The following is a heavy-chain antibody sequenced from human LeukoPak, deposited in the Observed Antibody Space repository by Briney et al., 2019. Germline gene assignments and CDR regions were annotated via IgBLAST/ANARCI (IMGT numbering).Heavy chain of an antibody. J-gene: IGHJ4*02. V-gene: IGHV1-2*02. CDR3: AGGIASYSSSYFDY. CDR1: GYTFTSYY. D-gene: IGHD3-16*01. CDR2: INPNNGGT. Sequence: ASVKVSCKASGYTFTSYYMHWVRQAPGQGLEWMGWINPNNGGTYYALKFQGRVTMTRDTSIGTAYMELSRLRSDDTAVYYCAGGIASYSSSYFDYWGQGALVTLSS.